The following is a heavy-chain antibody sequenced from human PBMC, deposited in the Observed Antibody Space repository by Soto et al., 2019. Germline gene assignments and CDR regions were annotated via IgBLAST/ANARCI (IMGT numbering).Heavy chain of an antibody. CDR3: ARTQSQYDYIWGSSHTLFGY. J-gene: IGHJ4*02. Sequence: SDTLSLTDTVPGCSHNSLYWSWIPQPPGKGVAWIGEINHSGSTNYNPSLKSRVTISVDTSKNQFSLKLSSVTAADTAVYYCARTQSQYDYIWGSSHTLFGYWGQGTLVTVSS. CDR2: INHSGST. V-gene: IGHV4-34*01. CDR1: GCSHNSLY. D-gene: IGHD3-16*01.